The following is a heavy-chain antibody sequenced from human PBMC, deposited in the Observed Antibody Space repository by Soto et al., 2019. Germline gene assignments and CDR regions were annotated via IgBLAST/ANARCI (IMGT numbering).Heavy chain of an antibody. CDR1: GFTFSNHW. Sequence: EVHLVESGGGLVQSGGSLRLSCAASGFTFSNHWMTWVRQAPGKGLEWVASVKQDGSEIYYGDSVKGRFTISRDNAKNSLCLQLNSLRAEDTAMYYCARDPGISSGWYYFDYGGQGTRVTVSS. D-gene: IGHD6-19*01. CDR3: ARDPGISSGWYYFDY. CDR2: VKQDGSEI. J-gene: IGHJ4*02. V-gene: IGHV3-7*05.